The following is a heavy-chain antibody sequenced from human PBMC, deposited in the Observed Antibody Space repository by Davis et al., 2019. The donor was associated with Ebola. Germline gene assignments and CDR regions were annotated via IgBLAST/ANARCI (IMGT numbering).Heavy chain of an antibody. CDR3: ARGDSGSYIFYYYGMDV. Sequence: GESLKISCAASGFTFSSYWMSWVRQAPGKGLEWVANIKQDGSEKYYVDSVKGRFTISRENAKNSLYLQMNSLRAEDTAVYYCARGDSGSYIFYYYGMDVWGQGTTVTVSS. CDR1: GFTFSSYW. V-gene: IGHV3-7*03. CDR2: IKQDGSEK. J-gene: IGHJ6*02. D-gene: IGHD1-26*01.